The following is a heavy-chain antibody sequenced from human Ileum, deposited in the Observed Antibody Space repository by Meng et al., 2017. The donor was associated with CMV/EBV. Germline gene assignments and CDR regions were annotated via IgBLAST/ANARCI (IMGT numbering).Heavy chain of an antibody. J-gene: IGHJ6*02. CDR1: GGTFSSYA. Sequence: SVKVSCKASGGTFSSYAISWVRQAPGQGLEWMGGIIPILGIANYAQKFQGRVTITADKSTSTANMDLSSLISEDTAGYYCARDEGYCSSTSCYSPYYYYGMDVWGRGTTVTGAS. D-gene: IGHD2-2*01. CDR3: ARDEGYCSSTSCYSPYYYYGMDV. V-gene: IGHV1-69*10. CDR2: IIPILGIA.